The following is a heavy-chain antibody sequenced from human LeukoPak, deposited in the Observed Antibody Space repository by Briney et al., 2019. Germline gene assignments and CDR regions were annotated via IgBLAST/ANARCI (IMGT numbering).Heavy chain of an antibody. J-gene: IGHJ6*02. Sequence: ASVKVSCKTSGYTFINYDIAWVRQASGQGLEWVGWMNPKSGNRGSAQKFQGRVTMTMNTSMRTASMELSSLTSDDSAVYYCARASPGEYYYYGMDVWGQGTSVTVSS. CDR3: ARASPGEYYYYGMDV. V-gene: IGHV1-8*01. CDR1: GYTFINYD. CDR2: MNPKSGNR.